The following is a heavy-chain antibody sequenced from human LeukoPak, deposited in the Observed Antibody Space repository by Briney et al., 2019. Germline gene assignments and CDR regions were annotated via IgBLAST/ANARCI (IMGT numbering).Heavy chain of an antibody. Sequence: GGSLRLSCAASGFTFSNAWMSWVRQLPGKGLEWVANINQDGTEKYYVDSVKGRFTISRDNAKNSLYLQMNSLRAEDTAVYYCAELGITMIGGVWGKGTTVTISS. D-gene: IGHD3-10*02. J-gene: IGHJ6*04. V-gene: IGHV3-7*01. CDR1: GFTFSNAW. CDR2: INQDGTEK. CDR3: AELGITMIGGV.